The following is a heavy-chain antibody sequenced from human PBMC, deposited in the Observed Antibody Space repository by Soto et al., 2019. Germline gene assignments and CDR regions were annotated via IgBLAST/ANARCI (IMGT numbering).Heavy chain of an antibody. CDR1: GGSFSGYY. CDR3: ARGGGSSWHRFDY. CDR2: INHSGST. D-gene: IGHD6-13*01. V-gene: IGHV4-34*01. J-gene: IGHJ4*02. Sequence: QVQLQQWGAGLLKPSETLSLTCAVYGGSFSGYYWSWIRQPPGKGLEWIGEINHSGSTNYNPSLKSRVTRSVDTSENQFSLKLSSVTAADTAVYYCARGGGSSWHRFDYWGQGTLVTVSS.